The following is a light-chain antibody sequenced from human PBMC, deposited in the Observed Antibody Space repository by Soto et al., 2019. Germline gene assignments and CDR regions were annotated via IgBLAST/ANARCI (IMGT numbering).Light chain of an antibody. J-gene: IGKJ2*01. Sequence: EIVLTQSPGTLSLSPGKRATLSCRASQSVSSNYLAWYQQKPGQAPRLLIYGASSRATGIPDRFSGSGSGTDFTLTISRLEPEDFAVYYCQQYDSSPYTSGQGTKLEMK. CDR3: QQYDSSPYT. V-gene: IGKV3-20*01. CDR1: QSVSSNY. CDR2: GAS.